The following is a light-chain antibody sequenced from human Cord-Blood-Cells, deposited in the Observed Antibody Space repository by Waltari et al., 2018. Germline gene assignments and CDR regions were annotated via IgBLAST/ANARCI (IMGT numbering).Light chain of an antibody. CDR3: QQYYSTPYT. V-gene: IGKV2-28*01. CDR2: LGS. J-gene: IGKJ2*01. CDR1: QGLLHSNGYNY. Sequence: DIVMTQSPLSLPVTPGEPASISCRSSQGLLHSNGYNYLDWYLQKPGQSPQLLIYLGSNRASGVPDRFSGSGSGTDFTLTISSLQAEDVAVYYCQQYYSTPYTFGQGTKLEIK.